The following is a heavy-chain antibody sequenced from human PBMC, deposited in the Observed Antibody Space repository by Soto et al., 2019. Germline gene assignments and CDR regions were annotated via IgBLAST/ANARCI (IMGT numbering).Heavy chain of an antibody. J-gene: IGHJ6*03. CDR1: GFTVSSNY. D-gene: IGHD3-3*01. CDR3: ASQLEYDFWSGYLGSDYYYYMDV. Sequence: GGSLRLSCAASGFTVSSNYMSWVRQAPGKGLEWVSVIYSGGSTYYADSVKGRFTISRDNSKNTLYLQMNSLRAEDTAVYYCASQLEYDFWSGYLGSDYYYYMDVWGKGTTVTVSS. V-gene: IGHV3-66*04. CDR2: IYSGGST.